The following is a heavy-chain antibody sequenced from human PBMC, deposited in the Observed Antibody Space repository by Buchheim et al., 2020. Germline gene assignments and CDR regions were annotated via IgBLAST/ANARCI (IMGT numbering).Heavy chain of an antibody. CDR1: GGTFSSYT. V-gene: IGHV1-69*08. Sequence: QVQLVQSGAEVKKPGSSVKVSCKASGGTFSSYTISWVRQAPGQGLEWMGRIIPILGIANYAQKFQGRVTITADKSTSTAYMELSSLRSEDTAVYYCARDLGYCSGGSCYSRNWFDPWGQGTL. D-gene: IGHD2-15*01. CDR2: IIPILGIA. J-gene: IGHJ5*02. CDR3: ARDLGYCSGGSCYSRNWFDP.